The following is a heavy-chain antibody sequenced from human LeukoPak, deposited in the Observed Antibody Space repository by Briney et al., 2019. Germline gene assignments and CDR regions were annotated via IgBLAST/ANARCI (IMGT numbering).Heavy chain of an antibody. D-gene: IGHD2-2*01. CDR2: ISGSGGST. Sequence: PGGSLRLSCAASGFTFTTCGMHWVRQAPGKGLEWVSAISGSGGSTYYADSVKGRFTISRDNSKNTLYLQMNSLRAEDTAVYYCAKARFIVVVPAANFDYWGQGTLVTVSS. CDR1: GFTFTTCG. CDR3: AKARFIVVVPAANFDY. J-gene: IGHJ4*02. V-gene: IGHV3-23*01.